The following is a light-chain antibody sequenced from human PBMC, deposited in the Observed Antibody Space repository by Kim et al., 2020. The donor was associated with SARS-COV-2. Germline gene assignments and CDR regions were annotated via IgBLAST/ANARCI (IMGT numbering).Light chain of an antibody. CDR3: QVWDSSTAV. CDR2: RDS. J-gene: IGLJ3*02. CDR1: TMGSKN. V-gene: IGLV3-9*01. Sequence: VALGQTAKSTCGGNTMGSKNVPWYQPNPGQAPVLVIYRDSNRPSGIPERFSGSNSGNTATLTISRAQAGDEADYYCQVWDSSTAVFGGGTQLTVL.